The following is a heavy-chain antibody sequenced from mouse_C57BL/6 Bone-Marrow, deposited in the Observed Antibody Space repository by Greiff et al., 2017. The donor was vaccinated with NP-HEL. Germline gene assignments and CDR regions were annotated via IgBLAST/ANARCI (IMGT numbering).Heavy chain of an antibody. J-gene: IGHJ3*01. Sequence: VQLQQSGAELVRPGASVKLSCTASGFNIKDDYMHWVKQRPEQGLEWIGWIDPENGDTEYASKFQGKATITADTSSNTAYLQLSSLTSEDTAVYYCTRHYGNYETSWFAYWGQGTLVTVSA. V-gene: IGHV14-4*01. D-gene: IGHD2-1*01. CDR3: TRHYGNYETSWFAY. CDR1: GFNIKDDY. CDR2: IDPENGDT.